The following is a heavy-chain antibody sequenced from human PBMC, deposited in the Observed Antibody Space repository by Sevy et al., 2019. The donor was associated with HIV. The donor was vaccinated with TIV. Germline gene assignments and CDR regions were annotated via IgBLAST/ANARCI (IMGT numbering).Heavy chain of an antibody. J-gene: IGHJ6*02. CDR2: ICYDGSNK. CDR3: ARGDSSSRRYYYNGMDV. V-gene: IGHV3-33*01. Sequence: GGSLRLSCAASGFTFSSYAMHWVRQAPGKGLEWVAIICYDGSNKYYANSVKGRFTISRDNSKNTLYLQMNSLRAENTAVYYCARGDSSSRRYYYNGMDVWGQGTTVTVSS. CDR1: GFTFSSYA. D-gene: IGHD6-6*01.